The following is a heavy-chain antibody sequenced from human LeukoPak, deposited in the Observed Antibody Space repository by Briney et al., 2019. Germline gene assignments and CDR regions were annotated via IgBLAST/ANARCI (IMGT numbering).Heavy chain of an antibody. Sequence: GESLNISCKGSGYSCTNYWIGWVRQMPGKGLEWMGIMFPADSDIRYSPSFQGQVTISADKSISTAYLQWSSMKASDTAMYYCARYNASGPDFWGQGTLVTVSS. D-gene: IGHD3-10*01. V-gene: IGHV5-51*01. J-gene: IGHJ4*02. CDR3: ARYNASGPDF. CDR2: MFPADSDI. CDR1: GYSCTNYW.